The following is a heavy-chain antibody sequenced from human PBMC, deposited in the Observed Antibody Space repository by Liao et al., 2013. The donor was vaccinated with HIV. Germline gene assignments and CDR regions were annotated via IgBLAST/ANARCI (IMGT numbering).Heavy chain of an antibody. CDR2: IYHTGTT. Sequence: QVQLQESGPGLVKPSETLSLTCTVSGGSISGYYWSWIRQPAGKGLEWIGNIYHTGTTNYSPSLKSRVTISVDTSRNQFSLKLNSVTAADTAVYYCARRGGARDKLSYFFFYMDVWGKGTTVTVSS. D-gene: IGHD4-23*01. J-gene: IGHJ6*03. V-gene: IGHV4-59*01. CDR1: GGSISGYY. CDR3: ARRGGARDKLSYFFFYMDV.